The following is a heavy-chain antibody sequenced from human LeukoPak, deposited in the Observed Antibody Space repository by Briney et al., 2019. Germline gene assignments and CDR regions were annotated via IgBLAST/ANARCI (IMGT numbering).Heavy chain of an antibody. D-gene: IGHD3-3*01. V-gene: IGHV1-46*01. CDR1: TXXX. CDR2: IXPSGGST. Sequence: TXXXXXXVXQAPGQGXXXMXIIXPSGGSTSYAQKFQGRVTMTRDTSTSTVYMELSSLRSEDTAVYYCASCFTIFGGYYYYGMDVWGQGTTVTVSS. J-gene: IGHJ6*02. CDR3: ASCFTIFGGYYYYGMDV.